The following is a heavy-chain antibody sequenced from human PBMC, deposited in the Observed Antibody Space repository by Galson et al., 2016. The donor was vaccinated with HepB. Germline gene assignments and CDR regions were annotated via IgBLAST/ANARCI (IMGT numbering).Heavy chain of an antibody. CDR3: ARDGGGSSGYYLDY. V-gene: IGHV3-33*01. CDR2: IWYDGSNK. Sequence: SLRLSYAASGFTFSSYGMHWVRQAPGKGLEWVAVIWYDGSNKYYADSVKGRFTIFRDNSKNTLYLQMNSLRAEDTAVYYCARDGGGSSGYYLDYWGQGTLVTVSS. D-gene: IGHD3-22*01. CDR1: GFTFSSYG. J-gene: IGHJ4*02.